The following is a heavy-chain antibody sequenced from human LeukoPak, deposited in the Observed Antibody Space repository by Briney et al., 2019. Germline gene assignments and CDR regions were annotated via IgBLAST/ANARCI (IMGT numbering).Heavy chain of an antibody. Sequence: SETLSLTCAVYGGSFSDYFWNWIRQPPGKGLEWIGEINHGGGTRYNPSLKSRATISVDTSKNQFSLKLSSVTAADTAVYYCAREERLGGPTGTHDAFDIWGQGTMVTVSS. CDR1: GGSFSDYF. J-gene: IGHJ3*02. D-gene: IGHD1-1*01. CDR2: INHGGGT. CDR3: AREERLGGPTGTHDAFDI. V-gene: IGHV4-34*01.